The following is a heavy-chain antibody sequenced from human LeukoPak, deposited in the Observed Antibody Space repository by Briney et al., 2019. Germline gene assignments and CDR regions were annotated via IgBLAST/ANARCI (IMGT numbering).Heavy chain of an antibody. CDR3: ARDLRLRSKGGYFDY. D-gene: IGHD4-17*01. CDR1: GYSISSGYY. J-gene: IGHJ4*02. CDR2: IYHSGST. Sequence: PSETLSLTCTVSGYSISSGYYWGWIRQPPGKGLEWIGSIYHSGSTYYNPSLKSRVTISVDTSKNQFSLKLSSVTAADTAVYYCARDLRLRSKGGYFDYWGQGTLVTVSS. V-gene: IGHV4-38-2*02.